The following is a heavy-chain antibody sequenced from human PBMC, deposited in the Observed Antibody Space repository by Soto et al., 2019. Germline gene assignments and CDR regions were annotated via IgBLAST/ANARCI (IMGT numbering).Heavy chain of an antibody. CDR2: ISGSGGST. Sequence: PGGSLRLSCAASGFTFSSYAMTWVRQAPGKGLEWVSVISGSGGSTYSADSVKGRFTISRDDFKNTLYLQMNSLRVEDTAVYYCVKGEYYYDSSGYYPFDYWGQGTLVTVSS. CDR1: GFTFSSYA. CDR3: VKGEYYYDSSGYYPFDY. V-gene: IGHV3-23*01. D-gene: IGHD3-22*01. J-gene: IGHJ4*02.